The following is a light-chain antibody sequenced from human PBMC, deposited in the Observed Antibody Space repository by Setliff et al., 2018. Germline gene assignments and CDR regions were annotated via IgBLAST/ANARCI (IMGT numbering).Light chain of an antibody. CDR1: YSDVGKYNL. CDR2: DFT. V-gene: IGLV2-23*02. Sequence: QSALAQPASVSGSPGQSITISCTGTYSDVGKYNLVSWYQQHPGEAPKLILYDFTTRPSGVSDRFSGSKSANTASLTISGLQAEDEADYYCCSYAGSSTFVFGGGTKVTVL. J-gene: IGLJ1*01. CDR3: CSYAGSSTFV.